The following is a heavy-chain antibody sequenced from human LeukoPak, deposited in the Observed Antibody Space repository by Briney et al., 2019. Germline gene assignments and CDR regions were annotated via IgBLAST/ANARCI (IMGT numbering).Heavy chain of an antibody. CDR1: GGSISSYY. D-gene: IGHD3-10*01. CDR2: IYTSGST. J-gene: IGHJ4*02. V-gene: IGHV4-4*07. Sequence: SETLSLTCTVSGGSISSYYWSWIRQPAGKGLEWIGRIYTSGSTNYNPSLKSRVTMSVDTSKNQFSLKLSSVTAADTAVYYCARVSGYGSGSYYKKGKYYFDYWGQGTLVTVSS. CDR3: ARVSGYGSGSYYKKGKYYFDY.